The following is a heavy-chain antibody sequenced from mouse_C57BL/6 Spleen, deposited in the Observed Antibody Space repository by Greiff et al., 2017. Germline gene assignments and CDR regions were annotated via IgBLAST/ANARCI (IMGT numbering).Heavy chain of an antibody. Sequence: QVQLQQPGAELVKPGASVKMSCKASGYTFTSYWITWVKQRPGQGLEWIGDIYPGSGSTNYNEKFKSKATLTVDTSSSTAYMQLRSLTSEDSAVYYCARRGYSNYDYYAMDYWGQGTSVTVSS. CDR3: ARRGYSNYDYYAMDY. CDR1: GYTFTSYW. D-gene: IGHD2-5*01. J-gene: IGHJ4*01. V-gene: IGHV1-55*01. CDR2: IYPGSGST.